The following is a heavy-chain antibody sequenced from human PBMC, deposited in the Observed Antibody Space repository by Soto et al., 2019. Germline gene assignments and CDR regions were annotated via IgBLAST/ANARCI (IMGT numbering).Heavy chain of an antibody. CDR1: GFTFSSYD. V-gene: IGHV3-13*01. CDR2: IGTAGDT. Sequence: PGGSLRLSCAASGFTFSSYDMHWVRQATGKGLEWVSAIGTAGDTYYPGSVKGRFTISRENAKNSLYLQMNSLRAGDTAVYYCARDFRLAVAGLRYYSCGMDVWGQGTTVTVSS. D-gene: IGHD6-13*01. J-gene: IGHJ6*02. CDR3: ARDFRLAVAGLRYYSCGMDV.